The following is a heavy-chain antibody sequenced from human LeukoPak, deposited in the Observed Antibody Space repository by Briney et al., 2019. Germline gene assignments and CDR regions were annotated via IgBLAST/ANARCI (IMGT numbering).Heavy chain of an antibody. D-gene: IGHD3-10*01. CDR3: ARHIDYGSRTPHFFDY. J-gene: IGHJ4*02. V-gene: IGHV4-39*01. CDR1: GGSLSSYY. CDR2: IYYSGST. Sequence: SETLSLTCTVSGGSLSSYYWGWIRQPPGKGLEWIGRIYYSGSTYYNPSLKSRVTISVDTSKNQFSLKLSSVTAADTAVYYCARHIDYGSRTPHFFDYWGQGTLVTVSS.